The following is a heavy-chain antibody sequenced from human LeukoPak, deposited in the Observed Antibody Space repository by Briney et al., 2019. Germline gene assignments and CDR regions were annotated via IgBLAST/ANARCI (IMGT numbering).Heavy chain of an antibody. CDR2: IYSGGST. J-gene: IGHJ4*02. CDR1: GFTFSSYA. V-gene: IGHV3-66*01. Sequence: GGSLRLSCEASGFTFSSYAMTWVRQAPGKGLEWVSVIYSGGSTYYAVSVKGRFTISRDNSKNTLYLQMNSLRAEDTAVYYCARTTVYGGNNHWGQGTLVTVSS. CDR3: ARTTVYGGNNH. D-gene: IGHD4-23*01.